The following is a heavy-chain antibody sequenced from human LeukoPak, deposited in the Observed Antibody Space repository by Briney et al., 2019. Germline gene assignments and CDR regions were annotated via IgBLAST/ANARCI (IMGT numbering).Heavy chain of an antibody. CDR3: ARNKWELLYYYGMDG. CDR2: IWYDGSKK. CDR1: GFTFSSYG. J-gene: IGHJ6*02. D-gene: IGHD1-26*01. V-gene: IGHV3-33*01. Sequence: GGSLRLSCAASGFTFSSYGMHWVRQAPGKGLEWVAVIWYDGSKKYYADSVKGRFTMSRDNSKNTLYLQMNSLRAEDTAVYYCARNKWELLYYYGMDGWGQGTTVTVSS.